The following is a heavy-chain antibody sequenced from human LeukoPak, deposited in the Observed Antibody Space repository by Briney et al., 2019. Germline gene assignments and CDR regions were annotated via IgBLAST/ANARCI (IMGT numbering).Heavy chain of an antibody. J-gene: IGHJ4*02. CDR1: GFTLSSYG. D-gene: IGHD2-15*01. CDR3: AREVGCSGGSCYVY. Sequence: PGGSLRLSCAASGFTLSSYGMHWVRQAPGKGLVWVSRINSDGSSTSYADSVKGRFTISRDNAKNTLYLQMNSLRAEDTAVYYCAREVGCSGGSCYVYWGQGTLVTVSS. CDR2: INSDGSST. V-gene: IGHV3-74*01.